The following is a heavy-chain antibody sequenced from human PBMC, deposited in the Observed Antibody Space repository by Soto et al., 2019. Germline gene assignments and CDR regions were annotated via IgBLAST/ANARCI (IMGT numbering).Heavy chain of an antibody. J-gene: IGHJ6*02. D-gene: IGHD5-12*01. V-gene: IGHV3-23*01. Sequence: QLLESGGGLVQPGGSLRLSCAASGFTFSNYAMSWVRQAPGKGLEWVSVISGGGGSTYYADSVKGRFTISRDNSKNTLYLQMNSLRAEDTAVYYCAKKGGYDYEAYYYGMDVWGQGTTVTVSS. CDR3: AKKGGYDYEAYYYGMDV. CDR1: GFTFSNYA. CDR2: ISGGGGST.